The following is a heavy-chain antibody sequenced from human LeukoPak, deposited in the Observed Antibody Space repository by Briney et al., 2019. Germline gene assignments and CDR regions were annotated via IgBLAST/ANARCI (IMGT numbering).Heavy chain of an antibody. CDR3: ARAGRGGDRDY. J-gene: IGHJ4*02. CDR2: ISYDGSNK. D-gene: IGHD2-21*01. V-gene: IGHV3-30*04. CDR1: GFTFSSYV. Sequence: PGGSLRLSCAASGFTFSSYVMHWVRQAPGKGLEWVAVISYDGSNKYYADSVKGRFTISRDNSKNTLYLQMNSLRAEDTALYYCARAGRGGDRDYWGQGTLVTVSS.